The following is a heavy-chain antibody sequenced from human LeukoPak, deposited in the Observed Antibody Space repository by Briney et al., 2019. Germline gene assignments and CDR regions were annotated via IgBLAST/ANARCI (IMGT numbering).Heavy chain of an antibody. CDR2: IYSGGST. Sequence: PGGSLRLSCAASGFTVSSNYMSWVRQAPGKGLEWVSVIYSGGSTYYADSVKGRFTISRDNSKNTLYLQMNSLRAEDTAVYYCASQADYGDYLYYFDYWGQGTLVTVSS. CDR1: GFTVSSNY. D-gene: IGHD4-17*01. V-gene: IGHV3-53*01. J-gene: IGHJ4*02. CDR3: ASQADYGDYLYYFDY.